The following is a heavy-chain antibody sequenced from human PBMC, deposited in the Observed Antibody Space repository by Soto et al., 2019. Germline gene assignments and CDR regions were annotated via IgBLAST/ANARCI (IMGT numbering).Heavy chain of an antibody. Sequence: SETLSLTCTVSGGSISSYYWSWIRQPPGKGLEWIGYIYYSGSTNYNPSLKSRVTISVDTSKNRFSLKLSSVTAADTAVYYCARQGTGDSGYFDYWGQGTLVTVSS. D-gene: IGHD7-27*01. V-gene: IGHV4-59*01. CDR1: GGSISSYY. J-gene: IGHJ4*02. CDR2: IYYSGST. CDR3: ARQGTGDSGYFDY.